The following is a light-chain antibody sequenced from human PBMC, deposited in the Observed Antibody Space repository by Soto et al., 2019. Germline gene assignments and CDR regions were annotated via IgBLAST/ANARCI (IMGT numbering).Light chain of an antibody. CDR2: GAS. CDR1: QSVSRN. J-gene: IGKJ1*01. Sequence: EIVMTQSPATLSVSPGERATLSCRASQSVSRNLAWYQQKPGQAPRLLIYGASSRATGIPDRFSGSGSGTDFTLTISRLEPEDFAVYYCHQYGSSSWTFGQGTKVDIK. V-gene: IGKV3-20*01. CDR3: HQYGSSSWT.